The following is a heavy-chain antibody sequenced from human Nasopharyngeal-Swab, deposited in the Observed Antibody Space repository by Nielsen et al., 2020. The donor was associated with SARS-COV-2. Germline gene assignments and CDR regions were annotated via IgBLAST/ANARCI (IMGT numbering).Heavy chain of an antibody. D-gene: IGHD2-15*01. J-gene: IGHJ4*02. CDR2: IYYSGSA. CDR3: ARAVVWVGAAPSAVWGYFDY. Sequence: VRQMPGKGLEWIGYIYYSGSAYYNPSLKSRVTISVDTSKNQFSLKLSSVTAADTAVYYCARAVVWVGAAPSAVWGYFDYWGQGTLVTVSS. V-gene: IGHV4-30-4*01.